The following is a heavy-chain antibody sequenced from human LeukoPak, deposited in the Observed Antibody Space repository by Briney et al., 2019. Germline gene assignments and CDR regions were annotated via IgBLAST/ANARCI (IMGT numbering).Heavy chain of an antibody. CDR1: GFTFSSYG. CDR2: IWYDGSNK. Sequence: GGSLRLSCAASGFTFSSYGMHWVRQAPGKGLEWVAVIWYDGSNKYYADSVKGRFTISRDNSKNTLYLQMNSLGAEDTAVYYCARDIGIAVAGTLYYYYGMDVWGQGTTVTVSS. CDR3: ARDIGIAVAGTLYYYYGMDV. V-gene: IGHV3-33*01. D-gene: IGHD6-19*01. J-gene: IGHJ6*02.